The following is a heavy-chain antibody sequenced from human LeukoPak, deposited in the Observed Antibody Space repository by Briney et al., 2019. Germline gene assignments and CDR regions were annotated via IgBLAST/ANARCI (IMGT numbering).Heavy chain of an antibody. CDR2: IRSKANSYAT. D-gene: IGHD2-15*01. J-gene: IGHJ4*02. V-gene: IGHV3-73*01. Sequence: GGSLRLSCAASGFTFSGSAVRWVRQASGKGLEWVGRIRSKANSYATAYAASVKGRFTISRDDSKNTAYLQMNSLKTEDTAVYYCTTAATLFDYWGQGTLVTVSS. CDR3: TTAATLFDY. CDR1: GFTFSGSA.